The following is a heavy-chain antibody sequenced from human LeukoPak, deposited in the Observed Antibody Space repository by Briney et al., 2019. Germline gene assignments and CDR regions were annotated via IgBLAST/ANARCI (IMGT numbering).Heavy chain of an antibody. D-gene: IGHD3-22*01. J-gene: IGHJ6*03. Sequence: SVTVSCKASGGTFSSYAISWVRQAPGQGLEWMGGIIPIFGTANYAQKFQGRVTITTDESTSTAYMELSSLRSEDTAVYYCARVVAYYDSSGYFHYYYMDVWGKGTTVTVSS. CDR2: IIPIFGTA. CDR3: ARVVAYYDSSGYFHYYYMDV. V-gene: IGHV1-69*05. CDR1: GGTFSSYA.